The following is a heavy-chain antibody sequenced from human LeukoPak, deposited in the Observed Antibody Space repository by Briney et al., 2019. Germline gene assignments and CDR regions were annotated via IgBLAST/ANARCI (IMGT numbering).Heavy chain of an antibody. V-gene: IGHV3-48*01. CDR2: ISRSSSTI. Sequence: GGSLRLSCAASGFTFSSYSMNWVRQAPGKGLEWVSYISRSSSTIYYAESVKGRFTISRDNAKNSLFLQMNSLRAEDTAVYYCAKDPLSSSSFDYWGQGTLVTVSS. J-gene: IGHJ4*02. CDR1: GFTFSSYS. D-gene: IGHD6-13*01. CDR3: AKDPLSSSSFDY.